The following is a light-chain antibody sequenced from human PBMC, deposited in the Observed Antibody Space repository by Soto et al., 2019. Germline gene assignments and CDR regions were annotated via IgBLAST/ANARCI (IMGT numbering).Light chain of an antibody. J-gene: IGLJ3*02. CDR1: SSDLGGYNY. CDR2: DVS. Sequence: QSALTQPASVSGSPGQSMTFSCTGTSSDLGGYNYVSWFQQHPGKAPKVMIYDVSNRPSGVSNRFSGSKSGNTASLTISGLQAEDEADYYCSSYTSSSTWVFGGGTKLTVL. CDR3: SSYTSSSTWV. V-gene: IGLV2-14*01.